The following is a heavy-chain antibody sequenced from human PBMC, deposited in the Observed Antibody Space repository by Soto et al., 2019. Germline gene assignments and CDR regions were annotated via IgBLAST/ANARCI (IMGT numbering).Heavy chain of an antibody. Sequence: GSLRLSCAASGFTFSSYSMNWVRQAPGKGLEWVSSTSSSSSYIYYADSVKGRFTISRGNAKNSLYLQMNSLRAEDTAVYYCASGWGSSSEYGMDVWGQGTTVTVSS. V-gene: IGHV3-21*01. D-gene: IGHD6-13*01. CDR2: TSSSSSYI. CDR3: ASGWGSSSEYGMDV. CDR1: GFTFSSYS. J-gene: IGHJ6*02.